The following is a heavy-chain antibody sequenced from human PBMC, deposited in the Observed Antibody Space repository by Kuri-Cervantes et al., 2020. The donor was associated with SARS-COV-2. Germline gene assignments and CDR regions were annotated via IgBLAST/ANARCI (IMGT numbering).Heavy chain of an antibody. Sequence: ASVKVSCKAPGYTFTSYYMHWVRQAPGQGLEWMGIINPSGGSTSYAQKFQGRVTMTRDTSTSTVYMELSSLRSEDTAVYYCAREWVLRFLEWSHNSPYYYYYMDVWGKGTTVTVSS. CDR2: INPSGGST. V-gene: IGHV1-46*01. J-gene: IGHJ6*03. CDR1: GYTFTSYY. D-gene: IGHD3-3*01. CDR3: AREWVLRFLEWSHNSPYYYYYMDV.